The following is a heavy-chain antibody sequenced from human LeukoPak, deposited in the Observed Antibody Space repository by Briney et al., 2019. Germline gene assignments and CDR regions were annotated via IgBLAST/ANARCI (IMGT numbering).Heavy chain of an antibody. CDR1: GVAVNSYF. Sequence: GGSLRLSCAVAGVAVNSYFLGWVRQAPGKGLEWVSIISSEGFTYYADSVKGRFAISRDNFKNSLYLEMNSLRAEDTAFYYCARGRGGDWGQGALVTVSS. V-gene: IGHV3-53*01. CDR3: ARGRGGD. D-gene: IGHD2-15*01. J-gene: IGHJ4*02. CDR2: ISSEGFT.